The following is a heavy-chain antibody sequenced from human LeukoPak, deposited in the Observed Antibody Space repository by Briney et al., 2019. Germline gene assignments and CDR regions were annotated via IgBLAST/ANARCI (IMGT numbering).Heavy chain of an antibody. Sequence: ASVKVSCKASGYTLTSYYMHWVRQAPGQGLEWMGIINPSGGSTSYAQKFQGRVTMTRDTSTSTVYMELSSLRSEDTAVYYCARGGSLADYYYYMDVWGKGTTVTVSS. CDR2: INPSGGST. CDR1: GYTLTSYY. J-gene: IGHJ6*03. V-gene: IGHV1-46*01. D-gene: IGHD2-15*01. CDR3: ARGGSLADYYYYMDV.